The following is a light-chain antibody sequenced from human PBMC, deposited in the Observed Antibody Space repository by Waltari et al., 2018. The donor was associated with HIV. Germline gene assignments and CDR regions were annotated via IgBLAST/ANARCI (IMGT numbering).Light chain of an antibody. V-gene: IGLV2-14*01. CDR1: NSDIGGHNS. CDR3: KSSTTRSTPCV. Sequence: QSALTQPASASGSPGQSITISCTVTNSDIGGHNSVAWDQQHPGKAPKRIIYDVSNRPAGVSDRFSGSKSGNTASLTISGLQAEDEADYYCKSSTTRSTPCVFGSGTKVTVL. CDR2: DVS. J-gene: IGLJ1*01.